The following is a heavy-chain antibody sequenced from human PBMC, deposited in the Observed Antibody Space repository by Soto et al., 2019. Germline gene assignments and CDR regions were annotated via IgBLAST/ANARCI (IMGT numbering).Heavy chain of an antibody. V-gene: IGHV4-31*03. CDR3: AREGRINY. D-gene: IGHD1-26*01. J-gene: IGHJ4*02. CDR2: IYYSGST. Sequence: SETLSLTCTVSGDSISSGGYYWSWIRQPPGKGLEWIGYIYYSGSTYYNSSLKSRVIISVDTSKNQFSLNLSSVTASDTAVYYCAREGRINYWGQGTLVTVSS. CDR1: GDSISSGGYY.